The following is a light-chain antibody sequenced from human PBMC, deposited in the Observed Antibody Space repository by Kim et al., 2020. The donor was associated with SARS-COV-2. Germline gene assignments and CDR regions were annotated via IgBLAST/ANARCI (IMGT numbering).Light chain of an antibody. CDR2: AAY. J-gene: IGKJ2*01. CDR3: KQYFDFPYT. Sequence: SACQGDKVPITRRHTQNIPLYLALFQQRPGKAPQPLLYAAYILHSGAPSRFSGSGSGTDFTLTINPLQSEDSATYFCKQYFDFPYTFGQGTKLEI. V-gene: IGKV1D-8*02. CDR1: QNIPLY.